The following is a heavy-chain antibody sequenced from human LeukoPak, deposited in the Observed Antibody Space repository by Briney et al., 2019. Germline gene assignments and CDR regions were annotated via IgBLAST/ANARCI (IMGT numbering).Heavy chain of an antibody. CDR2: ISAYNGNT. Sequence: GASVKVSCKASGYTFTSYGISWVRQAPGQGLEWMGWISAYNGNTNYAQKLQGRVTMTTDTSTSTAYMELSSLRSEDTAVYYCAREVGSSSLYYFDYWGQGTLVTVSS. CDR1: GYTFTSYG. CDR3: AREVGSSSLYYFDY. V-gene: IGHV1-18*01. J-gene: IGHJ4*02. D-gene: IGHD6-6*01.